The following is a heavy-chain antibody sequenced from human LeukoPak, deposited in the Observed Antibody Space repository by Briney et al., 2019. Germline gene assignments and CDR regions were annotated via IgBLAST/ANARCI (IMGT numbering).Heavy chain of an antibody. CDR2: INPNSGGT. Sequence: ASVKVACKAYGYMVTGYYMHWDRQAPGQVLEWMGWINPNSGGTNYAQKFQGRVTMTRDTSISTAYMELSSLRSDDTAVYYCARGYCSGDCFTLFDYWGQGTLVTVSS. CDR3: ARGYCSGDCFTLFDY. J-gene: IGHJ4*02. CDR1: GYMVTGYY. V-gene: IGHV1-2*02. D-gene: IGHD2-21*02.